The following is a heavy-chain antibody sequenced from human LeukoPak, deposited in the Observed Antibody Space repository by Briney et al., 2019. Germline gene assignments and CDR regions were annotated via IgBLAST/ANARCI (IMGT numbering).Heavy chain of an antibody. J-gene: IGHJ3*02. V-gene: IGHV3-15*01. Sequence: PGGSLRLSCEASGFAFGAHGMSWVRQAPGKGLEWVGRIKSKSDGVTTDYAEPVKGRFIISRDDSKNTLHLQMNSLKTEDTAVYFCTTDRDWNYGYDGFDIWGQGTMVTVSS. CDR3: TTDRDWNYGYDGFDI. D-gene: IGHD1-7*01. CDR1: GFAFGAHG. CDR2: IKSKSDGVTT.